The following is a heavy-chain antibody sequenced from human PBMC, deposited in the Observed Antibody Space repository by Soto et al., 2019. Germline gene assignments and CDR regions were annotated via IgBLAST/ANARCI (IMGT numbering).Heavy chain of an antibody. J-gene: IGHJ4*02. CDR3: TRDPYGGSRYYFDS. D-gene: IGHD1-26*01. V-gene: IGHV3-33*01. Sequence: GGSLRLSCAASGFTFTNYGMHWVRQAPGKGLEWVAVIWYDGSNRFYADSVKGRFTISKDNSQNMLYLQMHSLRPEDTAVYYCTRDPYGGSRYYFDSWGQGTMVTVYS. CDR1: GFTFTNYG. CDR2: IWYDGSNR.